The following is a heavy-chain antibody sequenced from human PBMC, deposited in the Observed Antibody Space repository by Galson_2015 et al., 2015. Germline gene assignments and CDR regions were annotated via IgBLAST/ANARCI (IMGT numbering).Heavy chain of an antibody. V-gene: IGHV3-30-3*01. J-gene: IGHJ4*02. Sequence: SLRLSCAASGFTFSSYAMHWVRQAPGKGLEWVAVISYDGSNKYYADSVKGRFTISRDNSKNTLYLQMNSLRAEDTAVYYCARSFTMIGPNDYWGQGTLVTVSS. CDR2: ISYDGSNK. CDR1: GFTFSSYA. CDR3: ARSFTMIGPNDY. D-gene: IGHD3-22*01.